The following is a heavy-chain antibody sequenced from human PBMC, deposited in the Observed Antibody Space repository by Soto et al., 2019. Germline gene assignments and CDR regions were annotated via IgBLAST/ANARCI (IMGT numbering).Heavy chain of an antibody. J-gene: IGHJ3*02. CDR2: ISWNSGSI. V-gene: IGHV3-9*01. Sequence: PGGSLRLSCAASGFTFGDYAMHWVRQAPGKGLEWVSGISWNSGSIGYADSVKGRFTISRDNAKNSLYLQMNSLRAEDTALYYCAKAKGSRNVLTFDIWGQGTMVTVSS. CDR1: GFTFGDYA. CDR3: AKAKGSRNVLTFDI.